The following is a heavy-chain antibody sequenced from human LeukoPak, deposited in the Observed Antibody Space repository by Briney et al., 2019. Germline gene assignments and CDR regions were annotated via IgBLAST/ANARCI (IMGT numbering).Heavy chain of an antibody. CDR1: GFTFSNYW. CDR2: IKQDGSEK. J-gene: IGHJ1*01. Sequence: GGSLRLSCTASGFTFSNYWMTWVRQAPGKGLGWVASIKQDGSEKQYVGSVRGRFTISRDNAKNVSDLQMDSLTAEDTALYYCAKDIHYF. D-gene: IGHD2-2*02. CDR3: AKDIHYF. V-gene: IGHV3-7*01.